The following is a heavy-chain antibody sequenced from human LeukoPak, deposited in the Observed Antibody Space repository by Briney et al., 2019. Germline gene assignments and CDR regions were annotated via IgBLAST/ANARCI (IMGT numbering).Heavy chain of an antibody. CDR1: GFTFSTYA. CDR2: ISGSGGST. D-gene: IGHD2-2*01. Sequence: GGSLRLSCVASGFTFSTYAMRRVRQAPGKGLEWVSAISGSGGSTHYAESVKGRFTISRDNSKNTLYLQMNSLRAEDTAVYYCAKEFVPAAILSYYYMDVWGRGTTVTVSS. J-gene: IGHJ6*03. CDR3: AKEFVPAAILSYYYMDV. V-gene: IGHV3-23*01.